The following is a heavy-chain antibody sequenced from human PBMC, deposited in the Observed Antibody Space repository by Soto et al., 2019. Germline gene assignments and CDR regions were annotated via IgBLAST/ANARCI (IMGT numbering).Heavy chain of an antibody. J-gene: IGHJ4*02. V-gene: IGHV6-1*01. Sequence: SQILSLTCVISGDSVSSNNAAWNWIRQSPSRGLEWLGRTFYRSTWHNDYAESIKTRILIDPDTSKNQFSLHLNSVTPEDAAVYFCARETTRVRGAINDFDYWGQGTLVTVSS. D-gene: IGHD3-10*01. CDR1: GDSVSSNNAA. CDR3: ARETTRVRGAINDFDY. CDR2: TFYRSTWHN.